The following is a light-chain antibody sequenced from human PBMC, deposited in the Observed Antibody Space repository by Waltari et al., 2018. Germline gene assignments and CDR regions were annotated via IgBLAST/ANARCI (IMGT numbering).Light chain of an antibody. Sequence: QSALTQPASVSGSPGQSITISCTGTSSDVGNFNLVSWYQPHPGKVPKLIIIEVSTRPSGVSNHFSGSKSGNTASLTISGLRAEDEADYYCCSYAGSRTYVFGTGTKVTVL. CDR3: CSYAGSRTYV. CDR1: SSDVGNFNL. CDR2: EVS. J-gene: IGLJ1*01. V-gene: IGLV2-23*02.